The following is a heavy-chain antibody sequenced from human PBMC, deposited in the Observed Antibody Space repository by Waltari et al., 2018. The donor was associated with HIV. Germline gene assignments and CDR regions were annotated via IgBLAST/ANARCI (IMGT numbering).Heavy chain of an antibody. D-gene: IGHD2-2*01. CDR2: ISWNSDII. V-gene: IGHV3-9*01. CDR1: GFTFDHYA. CDR3: AKDAASIHYYGMDV. Sequence: QLVESGGGLVQPGRSLRLSCTASGFTFDHYAMYWVRQAPGKGLEWFSGISWNSDIIGYADSVKGRFTISRDNAKNSLYLQMNSLGAEDTALYYCAKDAASIHYYGMDVWGQGTTVTVS. J-gene: IGHJ6*02.